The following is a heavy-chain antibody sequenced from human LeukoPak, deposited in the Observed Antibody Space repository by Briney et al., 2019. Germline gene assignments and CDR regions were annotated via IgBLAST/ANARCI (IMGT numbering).Heavy chain of an antibody. CDR2: IYTSGST. CDR3: ASGWYNGYYYYYMDV. V-gene: IGHV4-4*07. Sequence: SETLSLTCTVSGNSFGDYYWSWIRQPAGKGLEWIGRIYTSGSTTYNPSLKSRVTMSVDTSKSQFSLNLMSVTAADTAVYYCASGWYNGYYYYYMDVWGKGTTVTISS. D-gene: IGHD6-19*01. J-gene: IGHJ6*03. CDR1: GNSFGDYY.